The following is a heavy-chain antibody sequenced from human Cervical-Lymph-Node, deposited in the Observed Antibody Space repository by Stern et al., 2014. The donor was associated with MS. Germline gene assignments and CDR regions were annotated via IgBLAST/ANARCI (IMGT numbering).Heavy chain of an antibody. D-gene: IGHD3-16*02. CDR1: GYTFTSYG. V-gene: IGHV1-18*01. CDR2: ISAYNGNT. CDR3: ARGRYDYVWGSYHQPMDV. J-gene: IGHJ6*02. Sequence: VQLVQSGAEVKKPGASVKVSCKASGYTFTSYGISWVRQAPGKGLEWMGWISAYNGNTNYAQKLQGRVTMTTDTSTSTAYMELRSLRSDDTAVYYCARGRYDYVWGSYHQPMDVWGQGTTVTVSS.